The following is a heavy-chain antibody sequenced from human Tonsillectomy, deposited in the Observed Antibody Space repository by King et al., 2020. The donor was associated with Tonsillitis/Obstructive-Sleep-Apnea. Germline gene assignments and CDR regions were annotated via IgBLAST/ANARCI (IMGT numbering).Heavy chain of an antibody. Sequence: QLQESGPGLVKPSETLSLTCTVSGGSISSYYWSWIRQPPGKGLEWIGYIYYTGSTNYNPSLNSRVTISVDTSKNQFSLKLSSVTAADTAVYYCARAGGSYYYVGGRAFDIWGQGTMVTVSS. CDR3: ARAGGSYYYVGGRAFDI. CDR2: IYYTGST. V-gene: IGHV4-59*01. CDR1: GGSISSYY. D-gene: IGHD1-26*01. J-gene: IGHJ3*02.